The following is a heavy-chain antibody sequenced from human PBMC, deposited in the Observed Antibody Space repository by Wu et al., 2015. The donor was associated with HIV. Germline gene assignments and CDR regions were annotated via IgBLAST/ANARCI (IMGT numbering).Heavy chain of an antibody. CDR2: MNPRNGYI. V-gene: IGHV1-18*01. CDR1: YILSSYP. CDR3: ARVQFDPNYYTYFDL. J-gene: IGHJ5*01. Sequence: QAQLEQSGPEAKRPGASVKVSCKASYILSSYPIGWVRQAPGQRLEWMGWMNPRNGYIKPAQRFQDRITMSTTNSAHTAYMELRNLTSDDTAIYFCARVQFDPNYYTYFDLWGQGTLVTVSS. D-gene: IGHD4/OR15-4a*01.